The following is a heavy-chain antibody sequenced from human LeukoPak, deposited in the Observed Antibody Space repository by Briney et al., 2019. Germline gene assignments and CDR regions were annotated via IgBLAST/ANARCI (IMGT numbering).Heavy chain of an antibody. CDR3: ARGRGYSGYDTFNWFDP. CDR2: INHSGST. CDR1: GGSFSGYY. D-gene: IGHD5-12*01. J-gene: IGHJ5*02. V-gene: IGHV4-34*01. Sequence: SETLSLTCAVYGGSFSGYYWSWIRQPPGKGLEWIGEINHSGSTNYNPSLKSRVTVSVDTSKNQFSLKLSSETAADTAVYYCARGRGYSGYDTFNWFDPWGQGTLVTVSS.